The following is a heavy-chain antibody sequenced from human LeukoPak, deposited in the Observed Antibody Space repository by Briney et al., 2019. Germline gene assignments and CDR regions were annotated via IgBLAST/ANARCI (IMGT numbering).Heavy chain of an antibody. Sequence: PSETLSLTCTVSGGSISSSSYYWGWIRQPPGKGLEWIGSIYYSGSTYYNPSLKSRVTISVDTSKNQFSLKLSSVTAADTAVYYCARSFTSAAGTGEGKGWFDPWGQGTLVTVSS. CDR2: IYYSGST. J-gene: IGHJ5*02. CDR1: GGSISSSSYY. D-gene: IGHD6-13*01. CDR3: ARSFTSAAGTGEGKGWFDP. V-gene: IGHV4-39*01.